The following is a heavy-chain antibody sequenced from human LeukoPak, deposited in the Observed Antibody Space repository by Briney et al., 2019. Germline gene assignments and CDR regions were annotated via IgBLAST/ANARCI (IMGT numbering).Heavy chain of an antibody. CDR3: ARDQDYLTYYYYGMDV. J-gene: IGHJ6*02. CDR2: ISSSSSYI. CDR1: GFTFSSYS. Sequence: GGSLRLSCAASGFTFSSYSMNWVRQAPGKGLEWVSSISSSSSYIYYADSVKGRFTISRDNAKNSLYLQMNSLRAEDTAVYYCARDQDYLTYYYYGMDVWGQGTTVTVSS. V-gene: IGHV3-21*01. D-gene: IGHD3-16*01.